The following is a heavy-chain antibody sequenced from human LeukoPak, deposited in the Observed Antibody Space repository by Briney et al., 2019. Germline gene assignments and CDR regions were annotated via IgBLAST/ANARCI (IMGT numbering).Heavy chain of an antibody. V-gene: IGHV4-30-4*02. CDR2: IYYSGST. CDR1: GGSISSGDYY. CDR3: ARSPVGHSSGWYLDY. D-gene: IGHD6-19*01. J-gene: IGHJ4*02. Sequence: PSGTLSLTCAVSGGSISSGDYYWSWIRQPPGKGLEWIGYIYYSGSTYYNPSLKSRVTISVDTSKNQFSLKLSSVTAADTAVYYCARSPVGHSSGWYLDYWGQGTLVTVSS.